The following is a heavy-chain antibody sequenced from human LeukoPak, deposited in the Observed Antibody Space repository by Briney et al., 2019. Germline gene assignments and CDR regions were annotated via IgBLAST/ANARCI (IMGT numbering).Heavy chain of an antibody. CDR1: GGSFSGHY. Sequence: SETLSLTCAVYGGSFSGHYWSWIRQPPGKGLEWIGEINHSGSTNYDPSLKSRVTISVDTSKNQFSLKLSSVTAADTAVYYCARTEEDSGYYPSDYWGQGTLVTVSS. V-gene: IGHV4-34*01. CDR2: INHSGST. D-gene: IGHD3-22*01. J-gene: IGHJ4*02. CDR3: ARTEEDSGYYPSDY.